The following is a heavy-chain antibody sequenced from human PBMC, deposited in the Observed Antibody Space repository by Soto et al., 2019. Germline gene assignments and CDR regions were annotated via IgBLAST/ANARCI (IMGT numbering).Heavy chain of an antibody. CDR1: EFTFEDFA. J-gene: IGHJ4*02. CDR3: EKMRKPLPVGAILDY. Sequence: SLRLSCAASEFTFEDFAMHWVRQVPGKGLEWVSGISGNSGSKGYAASVKGRFGISRDNAKKTVHLQMSSLRAEDTAFYYCEKMRKPLPVGAILDYWGQGTLVTFSS. CDR2: ISGNSGSK. V-gene: IGHV3-9*01. D-gene: IGHD1-26*01.